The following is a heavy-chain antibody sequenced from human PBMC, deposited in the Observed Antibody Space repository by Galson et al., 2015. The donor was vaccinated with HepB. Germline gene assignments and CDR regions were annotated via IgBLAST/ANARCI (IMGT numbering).Heavy chain of an antibody. D-gene: IGHD5-24*01. V-gene: IGHV1-69*02. Sequence: SVKVSCKASGGTFSNYIISWVRQAPGQGLEWMGRIIPILGIANYAQKFQGRVTITADKSTSTAYMELSSLRSEDTAVYYCARGDPDAFDIWGQGTMVTVPS. J-gene: IGHJ3*02. CDR2: IIPILGIA. CDR1: GGTFSNYI. CDR3: ARGDPDAFDI.